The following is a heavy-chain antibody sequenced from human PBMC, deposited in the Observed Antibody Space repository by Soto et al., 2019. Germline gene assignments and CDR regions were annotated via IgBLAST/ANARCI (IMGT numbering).Heavy chain of an antibody. CDR1: GFTFSSYA. D-gene: IGHD6-19*01. CDR3: AKEALAVAGTGDYYYYYGMDV. V-gene: IGHV3-23*01. J-gene: IGHJ6*02. CDR2: ISGSGGST. Sequence: PGGSLRLSCAASGFTFSSYAMSWVRQAPGKGLEWVSAISGSGGSTYYADSVKGRFTISRDNSKNTLYLQMNSLRAEDTAVYYCAKEALAVAGTGDYYYYYGMDVWGQGTTVTVSS.